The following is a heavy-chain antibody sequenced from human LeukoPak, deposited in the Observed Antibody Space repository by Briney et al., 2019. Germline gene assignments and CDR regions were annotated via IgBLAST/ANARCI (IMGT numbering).Heavy chain of an antibody. CDR1: GYTFTGYY. Sequence: ASVKVSCKASGYTFTGYYMHWVRQAPGEGLEWMGWINPNSGGTNYAQKFQGRVTMTRDTSISTAYMELSRLRSDDTAVYYCASHSSGWYEYYFDYWGQGTLVTVSS. J-gene: IGHJ4*02. CDR2: INPNSGGT. D-gene: IGHD6-19*01. V-gene: IGHV1-2*02. CDR3: ASHSSGWYEYYFDY.